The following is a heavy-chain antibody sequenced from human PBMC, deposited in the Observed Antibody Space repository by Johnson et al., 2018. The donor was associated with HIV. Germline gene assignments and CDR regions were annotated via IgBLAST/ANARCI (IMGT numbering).Heavy chain of an antibody. J-gene: IGHJ3*02. CDR3: ARVGADAFDI. Sequence: VQLVESGGGLVQPGGSLRLSCAASGFTFSDHYMDWVRQAPGKGLEWVGRTRNKANSYTTEYAASVKGRFTISRDDSKNSLYLQMNSLRAEDTAVYYCARVGADAFDIWGQGTMVTVSS. D-gene: IGHD1-26*01. V-gene: IGHV3-72*01. CDR1: GFTFSDHY. CDR2: TRNKANSYTT.